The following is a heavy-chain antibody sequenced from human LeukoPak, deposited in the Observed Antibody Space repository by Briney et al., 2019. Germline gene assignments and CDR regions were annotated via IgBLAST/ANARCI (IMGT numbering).Heavy chain of an antibody. CDR2: ISYDGSNK. D-gene: IGHD3-10*01. J-gene: IGHJ4*02. Sequence: GGSLRLSCAASGFTFSSYGMHWVRQAPGKGLEWVAVISYDGSNKYYADSVKGRFTISRDNSKNTLYLQMNSLRAEDTAVYYCAKDGYGSGNNKGTDYWGQGTLVTVSS. V-gene: IGHV3-30*18. CDR3: AKDGYGSGNNKGTDY. CDR1: GFTFSSYG.